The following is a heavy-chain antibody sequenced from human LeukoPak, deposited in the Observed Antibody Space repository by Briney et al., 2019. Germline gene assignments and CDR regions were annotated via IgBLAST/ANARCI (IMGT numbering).Heavy chain of an antibody. CDR3: ARDLLANFDY. D-gene: IGHD2/OR15-2a*01. V-gene: IGHV4-39*07. CDR2: IYYSGST. CDR1: GGSISSSSYY. Sequence: NSSETLSLTCTISGGSISSSSYYWGWIRQPPGKGLEWIGSIYYSGSTYYNPSLKSRVTISVDTSKNQFSLKLSSVTVADTAVYYCARDLLANFDYWGQGTLVTVSS. J-gene: IGHJ4*02.